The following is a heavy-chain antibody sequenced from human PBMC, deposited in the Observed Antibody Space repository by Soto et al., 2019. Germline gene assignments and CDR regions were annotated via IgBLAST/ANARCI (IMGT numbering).Heavy chain of an antibody. J-gene: IGHJ6*02. CDR2: IIPIFGTA. Sequence: GASVKVSCKASGGTFSSYAISWVRQAPGQGLEWMGGIIPIFGTANYAQKFQGRVTITADESTSTAYMELSSLRSEDTAVYYCARDIELRYFDWSTRDPNRDYYYYGMDVWGQGTTVTVSS. D-gene: IGHD3-9*01. CDR1: GGTFSSYA. CDR3: ARDIELRYFDWSTRDPNRDYYYYGMDV. V-gene: IGHV1-69*13.